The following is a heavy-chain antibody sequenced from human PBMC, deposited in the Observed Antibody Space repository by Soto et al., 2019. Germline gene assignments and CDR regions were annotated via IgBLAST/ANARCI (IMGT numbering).Heavy chain of an antibody. CDR1: GVSVSSDSAA. Sequence: QIQLQQSGPGLVKPSQTLSLTCAISGVSVSSDSAAWSWTRQSPSRGLEWPGRTYYRSKWNNDYAVSVRSRVSITPDTSTNQFSLQLYPLTPEDTAVYYWAAISWLRGMDVCGQWTAVTVSS. CDR3: AAISWLRGMDV. J-gene: IGHJ6*02. D-gene: IGHD3-10*01. V-gene: IGHV6-1*01. CDR2: TYYRSKWNN.